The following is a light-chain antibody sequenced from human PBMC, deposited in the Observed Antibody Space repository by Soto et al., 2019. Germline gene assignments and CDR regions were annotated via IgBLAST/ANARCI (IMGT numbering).Light chain of an antibody. Sequence: DIQMTQSPYTLSASVGDRVTITCRDSKSFSNWLAWYQQKQGKAPKLLIYLASTLLFGVPSRFSGSGSGTEYTLTISGLQPDDFASYYCQQYNSYPITFGPGTKVDIK. J-gene: IGKJ3*01. V-gene: IGKV1-5*03. CDR1: KSFSNW. CDR2: LAS. CDR3: QQYNSYPIT.